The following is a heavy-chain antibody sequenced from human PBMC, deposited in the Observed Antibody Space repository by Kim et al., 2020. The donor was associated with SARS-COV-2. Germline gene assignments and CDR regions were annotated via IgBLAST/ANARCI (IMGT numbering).Heavy chain of an antibody. CDR3: AKDRLLYGMDV. D-gene: IGHD6-25*01. CDR2: ISYDGSNK. Sequence: GGSLRLSCAASGFTFSSYGMHWVRQAPGKGLEWVAVISYDGSNKYYADSVKGRFTISRDNSKNTLYLQMNSLRAEDTAVYYCAKDRLLYGMDVWGQGTTV. J-gene: IGHJ6*02. V-gene: IGHV3-30*18. CDR1: GFTFSSYG.